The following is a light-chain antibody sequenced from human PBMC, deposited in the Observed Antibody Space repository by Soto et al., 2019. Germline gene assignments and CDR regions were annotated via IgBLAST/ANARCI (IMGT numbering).Light chain of an antibody. Sequence: AIRMTQSPSSFSASTGDRVTITCRASQGISSYLAWYQQKPGNAPKLLIYAASTLQSGVPSRFSGSGSGTDCTLTISCLQYEDFATYYCQQYYSYPWTFGQGTKVEIK. CDR2: AAS. CDR3: QQYYSYPWT. J-gene: IGKJ1*01. CDR1: QGISSY. V-gene: IGKV1-8*01.